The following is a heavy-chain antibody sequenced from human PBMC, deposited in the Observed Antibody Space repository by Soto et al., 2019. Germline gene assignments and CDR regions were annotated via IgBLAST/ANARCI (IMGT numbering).Heavy chain of an antibody. CDR3: ARRRPTGYYNY. CDR1: GFPFSDYY. V-gene: IGHV3-11*05. Sequence: QVQLVESGGDLVKPGGSLRLSCAASGFPFSDYYMRWIRQAPGKGLEWVSSIGSSSSYTNYADSVKGRFTISRDNAKNSRYLQMTSLRAEDTAVYYCARRRPTGYYNYWGQGTLVTVSA. J-gene: IGHJ4*02. CDR2: IGSSSSYT. D-gene: IGHD3-9*01.